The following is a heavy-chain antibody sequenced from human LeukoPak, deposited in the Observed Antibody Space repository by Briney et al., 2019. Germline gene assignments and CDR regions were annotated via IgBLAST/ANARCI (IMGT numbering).Heavy chain of an antibody. CDR3: ARDVEQWLVRVYYFDY. V-gene: IGHV1-18*01. D-gene: IGHD6-19*01. CDR1: GYTFTSYG. CDR2: ISAYNGNT. J-gene: IGHJ4*02. Sequence: ASVKVSCKASGYTFTSYGISWVRQAPGQGLEWMGWISAYNGNTNYAQKLQGRVTMTTDTSTSTAYMELRSLRSDDTAVYYCARDVEQWLVRVYYFDYWGQGTLVTVSS.